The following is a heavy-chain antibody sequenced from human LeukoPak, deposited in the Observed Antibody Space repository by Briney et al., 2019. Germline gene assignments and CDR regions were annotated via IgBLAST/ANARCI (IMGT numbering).Heavy chain of an antibody. J-gene: IGHJ4*02. CDR1: GFTFNLYS. CDR3: ARDLSATYYFDF. D-gene: IGHD6-25*01. CDR2: SSCSSSSI. V-gene: IGHV3-48*02. Sequence: GGSLRLSCAASGFTFNLYSMNWVRQAPGKGLEWVSYSSCSSSSIYYADSVKGRFTISRDNAKNSLYLQMNSLRDEDTAVYYCARDLSATYYFDFWGQGNPVTVFS.